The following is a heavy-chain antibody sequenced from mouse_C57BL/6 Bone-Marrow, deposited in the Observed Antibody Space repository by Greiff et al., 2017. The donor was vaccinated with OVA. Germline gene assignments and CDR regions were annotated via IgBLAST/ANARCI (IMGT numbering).Heavy chain of an antibody. J-gene: IGHJ3*01. CDR3: AREGKGAWFAY. Sequence: VQLQQPGAELVKPGASVKLSCKASGYTFTSYWMQWVKQRPGQGLEWIGEIDPSDSYTNYNQKFKGKATLTVDTSSSTAYMQLSSLTYEDSAVYYCAREGKGAWFAYWGQGTLVTVSA. CDR2: IDPSDSYT. CDR1: GYTFTSYW. V-gene: IGHV1-50*01.